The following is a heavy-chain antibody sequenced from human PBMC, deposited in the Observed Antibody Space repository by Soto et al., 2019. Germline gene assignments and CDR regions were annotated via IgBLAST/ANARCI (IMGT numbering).Heavy chain of an antibody. D-gene: IGHD2-2*01. J-gene: IGHJ4*02. V-gene: IGHV3-64*01. CDR2: ISNNGVST. CDR1: GFSFSNYA. Sequence: EVQLVESGGILVQPGGSLRLSCVASGFSFSNYAMHWVRQAPGKGLEYASAISNNGVSTYYANSVKGRFIISRDNSKNTLYLQMGSLRAEDMAVYYCARGGPYQLLSDFDYWGQGTLVTVSS. CDR3: ARGGPYQLLSDFDY.